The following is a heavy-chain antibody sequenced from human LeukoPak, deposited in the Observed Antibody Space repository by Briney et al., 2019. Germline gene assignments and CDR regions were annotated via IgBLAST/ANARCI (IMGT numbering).Heavy chain of an antibody. CDR3: ARRDNWFDP. J-gene: IGHJ5*02. CDR1: GGSFSGYY. V-gene: IGHV4-34*01. Sequence: SETLSLTCAVYGGSFSGYYWSWIRQPPGKGLEWIGSIYYSGSTFYNPSLKSRVTISVDTSKTQFSLKVSSVTAADTAVYYCARRDNWFDPWGQGTLVTVSS. CDR2: IYYSGST.